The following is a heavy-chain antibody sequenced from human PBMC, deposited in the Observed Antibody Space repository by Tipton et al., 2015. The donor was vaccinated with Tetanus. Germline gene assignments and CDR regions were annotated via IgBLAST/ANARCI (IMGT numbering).Heavy chain of an antibody. CDR2: MNPNSGNT. J-gene: IGHJ5*02. CDR1: GYTFTSYD. Sequence: QLVQSGAEVKKPGTSVKVSCKASGYTFTSYDINWVRQATGQGLEWIGWMNPNSGNTGYAQKFQGRVTMTRNTSISTAYMELSSLRSEDPAVYYCARVTYGWTWFDPWGQGTLVTVSS. CDR3: ARVTYGWTWFDP. D-gene: IGHD3-10*01. V-gene: IGHV1-8*01.